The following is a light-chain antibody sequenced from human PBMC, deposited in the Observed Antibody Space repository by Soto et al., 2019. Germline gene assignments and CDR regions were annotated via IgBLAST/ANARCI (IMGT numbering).Light chain of an antibody. V-gene: IGKV1-5*01. J-gene: IGKJ1*01. CDR2: DAS. CDR1: QSISSW. Sequence: DIQTTRSPSTLSAAVGYRFTITCRASQSISSWLAWYQQKPGKAPKLLIYDASALPRGVPSRFSGSGSGTKFTLTLASLQPDDFATYYCQQYETFSGTFGPGNKGDIK. CDR3: QQYETFSGT.